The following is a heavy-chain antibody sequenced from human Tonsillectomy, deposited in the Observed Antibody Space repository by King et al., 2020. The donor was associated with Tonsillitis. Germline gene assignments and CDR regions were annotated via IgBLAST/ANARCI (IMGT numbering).Heavy chain of an antibody. Sequence: QLQESGPGLVKPSQTLSLTCTVSGGSISSGGYYWSWIRHHPGKGLEWIGYIYYSGSTYYNPSLKSRVSISVDTSKNQFSLKLSSVTAADTAVYYCARDTVSGYYYGMDVWGQGTTVTVSS. CDR2: IYYSGST. J-gene: IGHJ6*02. V-gene: IGHV4-31*03. CDR1: GGSISSGGYY. D-gene: IGHD6-19*01. CDR3: ARDTVSGYYYGMDV.